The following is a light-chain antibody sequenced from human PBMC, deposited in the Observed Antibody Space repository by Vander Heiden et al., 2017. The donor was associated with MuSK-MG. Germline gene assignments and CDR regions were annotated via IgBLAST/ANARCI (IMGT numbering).Light chain of an antibody. Sequence: IQMTQSPSSLSASVGARVTITCPASQVISSYLNWYQQKPGQAPKVLIYAASSLHSGVPSRFSGSGSGPDFTLTISSLQPEDFATYYCQQSYSTPRTFGHGTKVDI. V-gene: IGKV1-39*01. CDR1: QVISSY. CDR2: AAS. J-gene: IGKJ3*01. CDR3: QQSYSTPRT.